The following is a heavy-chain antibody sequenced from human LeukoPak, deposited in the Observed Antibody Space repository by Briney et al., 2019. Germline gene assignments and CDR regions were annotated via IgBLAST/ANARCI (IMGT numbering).Heavy chain of an antibody. V-gene: IGHV3-7*01. J-gene: IGHJ4*02. CDR3: AKDLRSRYCSGGSCYSGTFDY. D-gene: IGHD2-15*01. Sequence: PGGSLRLSCSASGFTFSTYWMSWVRQAPGKGLEWVANMRRDGNEIYYLDSVRGRFTFSRDNAKNTLYLQMNSLRAEDTAVYYCAKDLRSRYCSGGSCYSGTFDYWGQGTLVTVSS. CDR1: GFTFSTYW. CDR2: MRRDGNEI.